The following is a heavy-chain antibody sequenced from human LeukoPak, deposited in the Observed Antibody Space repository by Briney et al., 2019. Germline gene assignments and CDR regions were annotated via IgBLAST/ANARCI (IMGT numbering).Heavy chain of an antibody. V-gene: IGHV3-48*01. CDR3: ARSQSSSLIDY. J-gene: IGHJ4*02. CDR1: GFTFSSYS. D-gene: IGHD6-13*01. CDR2: ISPSSTSM. Sequence: GGSLRLSCAASGFTFSSYSLNWVRQAPGKGLEWVSYISPSSTSMYYADSVKGRFTFSRDNSKNTLYLQVNSLTVEDTAVYYCARSQSSSLIDYWGQGTLVTVSS.